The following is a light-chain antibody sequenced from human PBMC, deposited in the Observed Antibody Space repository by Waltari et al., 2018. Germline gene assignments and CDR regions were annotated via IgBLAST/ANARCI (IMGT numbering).Light chain of an antibody. CDR1: PGLSNY. V-gene: IGKV1-12*02. J-gene: IGKJ3*01. CDR3: QQSSCLPFT. CDR2: GTS. Sequence: DIQMIQSPSSVSASVGDRVTITCRASPGLSNYFAWYQKKPGKAPKLLISGTSNLQSVVPSRFSGSGSGRDFTLTISSLQPEDLATYYCQQSSCLPFTFGPGTKVDI.